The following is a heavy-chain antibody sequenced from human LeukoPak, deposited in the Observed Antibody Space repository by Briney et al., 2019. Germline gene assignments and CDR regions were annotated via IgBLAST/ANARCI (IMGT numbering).Heavy chain of an antibody. V-gene: IGHV4-39*07. Sequence: PSETLSLTCTVSGGSISSSSYYWGWIRQPPGKGLEWIGSIYYSGSTYYNPSLKSRVTISVDTSKNQFSLKLSSVAAADTAVYYCAREDNWNHDYWGQGTLVTVSS. CDR3: AREDNWNHDY. CDR1: GGSISSSSYY. D-gene: IGHD1-20*01. CDR2: IYYSGST. J-gene: IGHJ4*02.